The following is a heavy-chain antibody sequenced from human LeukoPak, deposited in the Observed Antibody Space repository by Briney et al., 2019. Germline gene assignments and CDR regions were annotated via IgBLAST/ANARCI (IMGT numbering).Heavy chain of an antibody. CDR2: IYFSGST. Sequence: SETLSLTCTVSGGSISTYFWSWIRQPPGKGLEWIGHIYFSGSTNYNPSLESRVTISVDTSKNQFSLTLSSVTASDTAVYYCARHGYSTGWYHFWGQGTLVTVSS. CDR1: GGSISTYF. CDR3: ARHGYSTGWYHF. D-gene: IGHD6-19*01. J-gene: IGHJ4*02. V-gene: IGHV4-59*08.